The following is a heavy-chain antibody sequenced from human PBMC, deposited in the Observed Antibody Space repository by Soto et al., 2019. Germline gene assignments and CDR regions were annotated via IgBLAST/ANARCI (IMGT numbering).Heavy chain of an antibody. V-gene: IGHV4-59*11. CDR3: AGSTGSGYIYFDL. J-gene: IGHJ2*01. CDR2: ISNSGST. Sequence: QVQLQESGPGLVKPSETLSLTCAVSGGSISSHYWSWIRQPPGKGLEWIGYISNSGSTNYYPSLKSRVTISVHTSKNQFSLKLSSVTAADTAVYYCAGSTGSGYIYFDLWGRGTLVTVSS. CDR1: GGSISSHY. D-gene: IGHD3-3*01.